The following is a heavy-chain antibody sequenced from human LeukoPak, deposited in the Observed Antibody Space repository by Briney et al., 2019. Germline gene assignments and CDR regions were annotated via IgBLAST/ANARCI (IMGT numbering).Heavy chain of an antibody. D-gene: IGHD3-22*01. CDR2: ISSSGSTI. Sequence: GGSLRLSCAASGFTFSSYEMNWVRQAPGKGLEWVSYISSSGSTIDYADSVKGRFTISRDNAKNSLSLQMNSLRAEDTAVYYCARENYDSSGSDGPSDYWGQGTLVTVSS. CDR1: GFTFSSYE. V-gene: IGHV3-48*03. J-gene: IGHJ4*02. CDR3: ARENYDSSGSDGPSDY.